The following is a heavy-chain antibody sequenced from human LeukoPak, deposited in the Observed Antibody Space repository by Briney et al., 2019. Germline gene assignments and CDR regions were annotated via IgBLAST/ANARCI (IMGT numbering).Heavy chain of an antibody. D-gene: IGHD4-17*01. CDR1: GDSISSYY. J-gene: IGHJ4*02. CDR3: AGYHAYGVTTPPLGY. CDR2: IYYSGST. Sequence: SETLSLTCTVSGDSISSYYWSWIRQPPGKGLEWIGYIYYSGSTNYNPSLKSRVTISVDTSKNQFSLKLSPVTAADTAVYYCAGYHAYGVTTPPLGYWGQGTLVTVSS. V-gene: IGHV4-59*01.